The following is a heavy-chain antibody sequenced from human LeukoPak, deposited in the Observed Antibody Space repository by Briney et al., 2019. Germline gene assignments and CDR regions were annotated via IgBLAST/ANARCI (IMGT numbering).Heavy chain of an antibody. J-gene: IGHJ4*02. D-gene: IGHD6-13*01. CDR3: ARAVAAAGQYYFDY. Sequence: SETLSLTCTVSGGSISSSSYYWGWIRQPPGKGLEWIGSIYYSGSTYYNPSLKSRVTISVDTSKKQFSLKLSSVTAADTAVYYCARAVAAAGQYYFDYWGQGTLVTVSS. CDR2: IYYSGST. V-gene: IGHV4-39*01. CDR1: GGSISSSSYY.